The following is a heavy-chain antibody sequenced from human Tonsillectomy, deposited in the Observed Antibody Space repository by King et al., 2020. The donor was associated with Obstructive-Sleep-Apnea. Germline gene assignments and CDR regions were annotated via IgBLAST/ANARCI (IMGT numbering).Heavy chain of an antibody. CDR3: ARFPRLRAFDI. V-gene: IGHV1-8*01. CDR1: GYTFTSHD. CDR2: MNPDSGKA. J-gene: IGHJ3*02. Sequence: VQLVESGAEVKKPGASVKVSCKASGYTFTSHDINWVRQAPGQGLEWMGWMNPDSGKAGYVQKFQGRVTMTRNIAAATAYMELGSLRSEDTAVYSCARFPRLRAFDIWGQGTMVAVS.